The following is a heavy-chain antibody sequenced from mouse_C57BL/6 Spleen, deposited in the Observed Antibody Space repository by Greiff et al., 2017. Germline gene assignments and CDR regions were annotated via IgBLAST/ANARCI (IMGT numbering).Heavy chain of an antibody. CDR3: ARNGYDYDPFAY. CDR1: GFSLTSYG. V-gene: IGHV2-2*01. CDR2: IWSGGST. D-gene: IGHD2-4*01. J-gene: IGHJ3*01. Sequence: VQRVESGPGLVQPSQSLSITCTVSGFSLTSYGVHWVRQSPGKGLEWLGVIWSGGSTDYNAAFISRLSISKDNSKSQVFFKMNSLQADDTAIYYCARNGYDYDPFAYWGQGTLVTVSA.